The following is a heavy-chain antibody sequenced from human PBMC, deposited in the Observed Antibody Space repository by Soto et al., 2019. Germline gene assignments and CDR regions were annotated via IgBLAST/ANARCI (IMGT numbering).Heavy chain of an antibody. J-gene: IGHJ3*02. Sequence: GGSLRLSCAASGFTFSSYGMHWVRQAPGKGLEWVAVISYDGSNKYYADSVKGRFTISRDNSKNTLYLQMNSLRAEDTAVYYCAKDVLLWFGESAGGFDIWGQGTMVTVSS. CDR2: ISYDGSNK. D-gene: IGHD3-10*01. CDR1: GFTFSSYG. V-gene: IGHV3-30*18. CDR3: AKDVLLWFGESAGGFDI.